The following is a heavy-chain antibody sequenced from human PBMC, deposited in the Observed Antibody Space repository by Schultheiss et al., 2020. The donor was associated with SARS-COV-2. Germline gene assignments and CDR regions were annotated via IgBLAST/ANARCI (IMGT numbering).Heavy chain of an antibody. D-gene: IGHD6-13*01. J-gene: IGHJ4*02. CDR3: AKDKIATSGTSETDS. V-gene: IGHV3-23*01. Sequence: GESLKISCAASGFTFNNFAMSWVRQAPGRGLEWVSIISGIGDTTYYADSVKGRFTISRDISKNTLYLQMDSLRPEDTAVYYCAKDKIATSGTSETDSWGQGTLVTVSP. CDR2: ISGIGDTT. CDR1: GFTFNNFA.